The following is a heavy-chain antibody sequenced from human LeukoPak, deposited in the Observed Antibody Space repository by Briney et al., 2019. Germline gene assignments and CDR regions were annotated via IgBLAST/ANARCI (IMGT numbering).Heavy chain of an antibody. J-gene: IGHJ4*02. CDR3: ARRSTPITMIVVGGIDY. CDR1: GGSFRGYY. D-gene: IGHD3-22*01. Sequence: PSETLSLTCAVYGGSFRGYYWSWIRQPPGKGLEWIGEINHSGSTNYNPSLKSRVAISVDTSKNQFSLKLSSVTAADTAVYYCARRSTPITMIVVGGIDYWGQGTLVTVSS. CDR2: INHSGST. V-gene: IGHV4-34*01.